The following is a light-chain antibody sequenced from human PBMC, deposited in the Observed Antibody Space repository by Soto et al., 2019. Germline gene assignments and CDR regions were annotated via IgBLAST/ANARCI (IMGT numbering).Light chain of an antibody. J-gene: IGKJ1*01. CDR1: QPITTW. V-gene: IGKV1-5*03. CDR3: QQYDDKWT. CDR2: RAS. Sequence: DIILTQSPSALSASVGDRVTITCRASQPITTWLAWYQQKPGGAPKLLIYRASILGSGVPSRFSGVGSGTQFTLTISSLQPDDFATYYCQQYDDKWTFGQGIKVEVK.